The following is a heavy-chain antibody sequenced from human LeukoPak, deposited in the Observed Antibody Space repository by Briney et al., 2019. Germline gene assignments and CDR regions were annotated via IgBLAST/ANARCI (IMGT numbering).Heavy chain of an antibody. CDR3: ARVKKVSSTQLGSDYYGMDV. D-gene: IGHD6-13*01. CDR2: IWYDGSNK. V-gene: IGHV3-33*01. CDR1: GFTFSSYG. Sequence: GRSLRLSCAASGFTFSSYGMHWVRQAPGKGLEWVAVIWYDGSNKYYADSVKGRFTISRDNSKNTLYLQMNSLRAEDTAVYYCARVKKVSSTQLGSDYYGMDVWGQETTVTVSS. J-gene: IGHJ6*02.